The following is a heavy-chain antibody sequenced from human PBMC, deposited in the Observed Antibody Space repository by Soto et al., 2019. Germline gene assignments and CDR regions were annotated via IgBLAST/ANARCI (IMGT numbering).Heavy chain of an antibody. D-gene: IGHD6-13*01. J-gene: IGHJ4*02. Sequence: ETLSLTCTVSGASISRYYWSWIRQSPGKGLEWIGYLYNTGSTIYNPSLKSRVTISVDTSKNQFSLKMNSVTAADTAVYYCARVSSSWGLVNYFDYWGQGTLVTVSS. CDR3: ARVSSSWGLVNYFDY. V-gene: IGHV4-59*01. CDR1: GASISRYY. CDR2: LYNTGST.